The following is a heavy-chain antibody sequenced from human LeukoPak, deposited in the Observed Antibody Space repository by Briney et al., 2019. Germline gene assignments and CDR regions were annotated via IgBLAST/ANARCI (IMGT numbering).Heavy chain of an antibody. J-gene: IGHJ3*02. D-gene: IGHD1-26*01. CDR2: IYHSGST. Sequence: SETLSLTCTVSGYSISSGYYWGWIRQPPGKGLEWIGSIYHSGSTYNNPSLKSRVTISVDTSKKQFSLKLSSVTAADTAFYYCARYIVSYPHDAFDIWGQGTMVTVSS. V-gene: IGHV4-38-2*02. CDR1: GYSISSGYY. CDR3: ARYIVSYPHDAFDI.